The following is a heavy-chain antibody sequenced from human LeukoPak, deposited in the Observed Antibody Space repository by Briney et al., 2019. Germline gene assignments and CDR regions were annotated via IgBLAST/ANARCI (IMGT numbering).Heavy chain of an antibody. CDR2: IYYNGKT. V-gene: IGHV4-39*01. CDR1: GGAVSSSRYY. D-gene: IGHD3-9*01. CDR3: ARLPLSMTGYYFDY. J-gene: IGHJ4*02. Sequence: SETLSLTCSVSGGAVSSSRYYWAWIRQPPGKGLEWIGNIYYNGKTYFNPSLKSRGIISIDTSKNQFSLRLRSMSATDTAIYYCARLPLSMTGYYFDYWGQGTLVTVSS.